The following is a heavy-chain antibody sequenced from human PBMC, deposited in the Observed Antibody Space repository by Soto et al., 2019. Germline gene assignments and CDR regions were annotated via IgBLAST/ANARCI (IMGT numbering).Heavy chain of an antibody. Sequence: SETLSLTCTVSGGSISSYYWSWIRQPPGKGLEWIGYIYYSGSTNYNPSLKSRVTISVDTSKNQFSLKLSSVTAADTAVYYCARHYYGSGRNNAFDIWGQGTMVTVSS. CDR3: ARHYYGSGRNNAFDI. CDR2: IYYSGST. J-gene: IGHJ3*02. D-gene: IGHD3-10*01. V-gene: IGHV4-59*08. CDR1: GGSISSYY.